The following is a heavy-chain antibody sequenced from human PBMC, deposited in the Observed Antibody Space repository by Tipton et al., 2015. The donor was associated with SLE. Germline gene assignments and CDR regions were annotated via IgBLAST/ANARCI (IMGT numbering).Heavy chain of an antibody. V-gene: IGHV3-23*01. CDR1: GFTFSSYA. CDR3: ARDAPKGRAFDI. Sequence: SLRLSCAASGFTFSSYAMNWVRQAPGKGLEWVSAISGSGGSTYYADSVKGRFTISRDNSKNTLYLQMNSLRAEDTAVYYCARDAPKGRAFDIWGQGTMVTVSS. J-gene: IGHJ3*02. CDR2: ISGSGGST.